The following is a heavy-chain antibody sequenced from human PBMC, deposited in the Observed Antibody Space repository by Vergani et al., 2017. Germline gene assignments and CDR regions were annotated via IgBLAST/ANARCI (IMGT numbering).Heavy chain of an antibody. CDR3: ARGXRWSLRVTAPWDY. J-gene: IGHJ4*02. CDR1: GYTLNNYG. Sequence: QVQLVQSGSELRKPGASLKVSCKASGYTLNNYGLNWARQAPGQGLEWMGWINTNTGKPMYAPAFTGRFVFSLDTAVNTAYLQINNLRPDDTAVYFCARGXRWSLRVTAPWDYWGQGTLVTVSS. CDR2: INTNTGKP. V-gene: IGHV7-4-1*02. D-gene: IGHD2-21*02.